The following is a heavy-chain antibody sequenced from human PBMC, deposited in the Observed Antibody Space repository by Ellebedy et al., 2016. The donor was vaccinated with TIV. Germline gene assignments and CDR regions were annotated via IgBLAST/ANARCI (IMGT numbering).Heavy chain of an antibody. CDR3: AAALIVGATGRNMDV. CDR2: ISGSGGST. V-gene: IGHV3-23*01. D-gene: IGHD1-26*01. J-gene: IGHJ6*02. CDR1: GFTFSNYA. Sequence: GESLKISCAASGFTFSNYAMSWVRQAPGKGLEWVSTISGSGGSTYYADSVKGRFTISRDNSRNTLYLQMNSLRAEDTAVYYCAAALIVGATGRNMDVWGQGTTVTVSS.